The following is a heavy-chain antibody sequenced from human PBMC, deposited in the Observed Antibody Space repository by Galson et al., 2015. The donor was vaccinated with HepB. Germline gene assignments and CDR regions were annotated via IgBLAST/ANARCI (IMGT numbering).Heavy chain of an antibody. CDR3: ARSLGYCSSTSCYRPPRRVMNWFDP. J-gene: IGHJ5*02. CDR1: GGSFSGYY. D-gene: IGHD2-2*02. V-gene: IGHV4-34*01. CDR2: INHSGST. Sequence: LSLTCAVYGGSFSGYYWSWIRQPPGKGLEWIGEINHSGSTNYNPSLKSRVTISVDTSKNQFSLKLSSVTAADTAVYYCARSLGYCSSTSCYRPPRRVMNWFDPWGQGTLVTVSS.